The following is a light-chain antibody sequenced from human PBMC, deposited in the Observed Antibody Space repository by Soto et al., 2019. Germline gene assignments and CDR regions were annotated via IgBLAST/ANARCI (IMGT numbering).Light chain of an antibody. J-gene: IGKJ5*01. CDR1: QSLNSNY. Sequence: EFVSTQSPCNLSWSPGERATPACTASQSLNSNYLAWHQQKPGQDPRILIYDTFSRATGIHDRFSGSGSGTDFTLTISRLEPDDFAVYFCQQYDYLITFGTGTRLDIK. CDR3: QQYDYLIT. V-gene: IGKV3-20*01. CDR2: DTF.